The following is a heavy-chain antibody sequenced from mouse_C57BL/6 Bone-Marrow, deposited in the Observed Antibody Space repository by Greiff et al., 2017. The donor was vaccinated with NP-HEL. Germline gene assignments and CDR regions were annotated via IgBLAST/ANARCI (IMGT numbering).Heavy chain of an antibody. J-gene: IGHJ2*01. V-gene: IGHV1-53*01. Sequence: QVQLQQPGTELVKPGASVKLSCKASGYTFTSYWMHWVKQRPGQGLEWIGNINPSNGGTNYNEKFKSKATLTVDKSSSTAYMQLSSLTSEDAAFYYCARWRGYYGYYYFDYWGQGTTLTVSS. CDR1: GYTFTSYW. CDR3: ARWRGYYGYYYFDY. D-gene: IGHD2-2*01. CDR2: INPSNGGT.